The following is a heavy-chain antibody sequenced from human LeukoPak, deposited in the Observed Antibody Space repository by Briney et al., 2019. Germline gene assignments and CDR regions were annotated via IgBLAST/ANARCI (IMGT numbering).Heavy chain of an antibody. Sequence: GGSLRLSCAASGFPFSTYWITWVRQAPGKGLEWVANIKNDGSEKYYVDSVKGRFTISRDNAENSLFLQMNSLRVEDTAIYYCTRDSGLTGYDLLDYWGQGTLVAVSS. CDR1: GFPFSTYW. J-gene: IGHJ4*02. V-gene: IGHV3-7*01. CDR2: IKNDGSEK. CDR3: TRDSGLTGYDLLDY. D-gene: IGHD5-12*01.